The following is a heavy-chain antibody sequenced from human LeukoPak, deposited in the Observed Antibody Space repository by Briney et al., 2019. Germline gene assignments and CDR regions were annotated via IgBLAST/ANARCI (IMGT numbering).Heavy chain of an antibody. D-gene: IGHD2-15*01. J-gene: IGHJ6*02. V-gene: IGHV3-74*01. Sequence: GGSLRLSCAASGFTFSSYWMHWVRQAPGKGLVWVSRINSDGSSTSYADSVKGRFTISRDNAKNTLYLQMNSLRAEDTAVYYCAREAVVVAAGYYYYGMDVWGQGTTVTVSS. CDR1: GFTFSSYW. CDR2: INSDGSST. CDR3: AREAVVVAAGYYYYGMDV.